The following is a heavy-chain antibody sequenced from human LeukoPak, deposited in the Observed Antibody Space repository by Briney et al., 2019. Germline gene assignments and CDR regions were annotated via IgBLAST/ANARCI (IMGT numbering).Heavy chain of an antibody. D-gene: IGHD4-17*01. J-gene: IGHJ4*02. CDR3: ARGDYGDYSGPDY. CDR2: ISSSGSTI. Sequence: GGSLRLSCAASGFTFSNYEMNWVRQAPGKGLEWVSYISSSGSTIYYADSVKGRFTISRDNAKNSLYLQMNSLRAEDTAVYYCARGDYGDYSGPDYWGQGTLVTVSS. V-gene: IGHV3-48*03. CDR1: GFTFSNYE.